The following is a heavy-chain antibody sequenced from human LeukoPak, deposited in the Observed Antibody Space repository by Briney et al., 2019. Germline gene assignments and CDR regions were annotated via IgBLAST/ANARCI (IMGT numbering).Heavy chain of an antibody. CDR3: ARDGESIAAAAYNWFDP. Sequence: GGTLRLSCAASGFTFSDYYMSWSRNPRGKGLEWVSYISSSCSTIYYADSAKGRCTISRDNAKNSLYLQMNSLRAEDTAVYYCARDGESIAAAAYNWFDPWGQGALGTVSS. V-gene: IGHV3-11*01. CDR1: GFTFSDYY. J-gene: IGHJ5*02. CDR2: ISSSCSTI. D-gene: IGHD6-13*01.